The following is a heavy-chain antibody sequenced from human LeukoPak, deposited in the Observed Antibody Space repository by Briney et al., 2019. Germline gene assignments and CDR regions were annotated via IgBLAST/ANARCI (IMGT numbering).Heavy chain of an antibody. CDR2: INPSGGST. CDR1: GYTFTSYY. J-gene: IGHJ3*02. V-gene: IGHV1-46*01. D-gene: IGHD3-3*01. Sequence: ASVTVSCKASGYTFTSYYMHWVRQAPGQGLEWMGIINPSGGSTSYAQKFQGRVTMTRDTSTSTVYMELSSLRSEDTAVYYCARVIAGSITGSDAFDIWGQGTMVTVSS. CDR3: ARVIAGSITGSDAFDI.